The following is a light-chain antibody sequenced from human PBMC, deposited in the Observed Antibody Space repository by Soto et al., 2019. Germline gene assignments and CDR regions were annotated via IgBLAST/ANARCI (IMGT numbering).Light chain of an antibody. V-gene: IGLV2-11*01. CDR3: ATWDDDLYTPI. J-gene: IGLJ2*01. CDR1: SSDVAGFDY. Sequence: QSALTQPRSVSGSPGQSVTISCTGTSSDVAGFDYVSWYQQHPDKAPKLIIHDVNKRPSGVPDRFSGSKSGNTASLTVSGLQAEDEADYYCATWDDDLYTPIIGGGTKVTVL. CDR2: DVN.